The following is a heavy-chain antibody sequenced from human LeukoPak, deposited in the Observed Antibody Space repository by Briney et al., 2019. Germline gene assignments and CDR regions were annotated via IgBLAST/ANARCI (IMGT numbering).Heavy chain of an antibody. V-gene: IGHV3-7*01. Sequence: GGSLRLSCAASGFTFSSYWMSWVRQAPGKGLEWVANIKQDESEKYYVDALKGRFTISRDNAKNSLYLQMNSLRAEDTAVYYCARDKIEGPTKLDYWGQGILVTVSS. J-gene: IGHJ4*02. CDR2: IKQDESEK. CDR3: ARDKIEGPTKLDY. CDR1: GFTFSSYW. D-gene: IGHD1-1*01.